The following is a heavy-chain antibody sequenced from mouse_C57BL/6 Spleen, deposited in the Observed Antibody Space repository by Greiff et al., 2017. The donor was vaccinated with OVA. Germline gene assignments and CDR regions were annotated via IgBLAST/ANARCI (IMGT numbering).Heavy chain of an antibody. CDR3: ARKGYYGNSCDY. CDR2: IDPSDSYT. D-gene: IGHD2-1*01. V-gene: IGHV1-59*01. CDR1: GYTFTSYW. Sequence: VQLQQPGAELVRPGTSVKLSCKASGYTFTSYWMHWVKQRPGQGLEWIGVIDPSDSYTNYNQKFKGKATLTVDTSSSTAYMQLSSLTSEDSAVYYCARKGYYGNSCDYWGQGTTLTVSS. J-gene: IGHJ2*01.